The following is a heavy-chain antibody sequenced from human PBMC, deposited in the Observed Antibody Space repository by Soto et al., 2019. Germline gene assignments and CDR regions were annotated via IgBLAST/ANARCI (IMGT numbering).Heavy chain of an antibody. J-gene: IGHJ1*01. Sequence: SETLSLTCTVSGVSVSRDYQWIWIRQPPGKGLEWIGHISYSGSPYYHPSLRSRLSVSVDTSKNQFSLKVKSVTAADTAVYYCARAWDFWGQGTLVTVSS. V-gene: IGHV4-30-4*01. CDR1: GVSVSRDYQ. CDR2: ISYSGSP. D-gene: IGHD1-26*01. CDR3: ARAWDF.